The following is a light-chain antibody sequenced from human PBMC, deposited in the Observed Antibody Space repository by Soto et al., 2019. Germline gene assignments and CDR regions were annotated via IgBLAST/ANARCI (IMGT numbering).Light chain of an antibody. Sequence: EIGLTQSPGTLSLSPGERATLSCRASQSVTSSYLAWYQQKPGQAPRLLIYGASSRATGIPDRFSGSGSGTDFTLTISRLEPEAFAVYYCQQYGTSPPLTVGPGTTVDIK. CDR3: QQYGTSPPLT. CDR2: GAS. CDR1: QSVTSSY. J-gene: IGKJ3*01. V-gene: IGKV3-20*01.